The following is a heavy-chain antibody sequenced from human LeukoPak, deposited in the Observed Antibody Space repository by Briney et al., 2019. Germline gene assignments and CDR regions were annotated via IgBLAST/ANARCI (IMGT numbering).Heavy chain of an antibody. V-gene: IGHV4-34*01. CDR3: ARKGSGSYYS. Sequence: SETLSLTCAVYGGSLSGYYWSWIRQPPGKGLEWIGEVNHSGSTNYNPSLKSRVTISVDTSKNQFSLKLSSVTAADTAVYYCARKGSGSYYSWGQGTLVIVSS. CDR1: GGSLSGYY. D-gene: IGHD3-10*01. J-gene: IGHJ4*02. CDR2: VNHSGST.